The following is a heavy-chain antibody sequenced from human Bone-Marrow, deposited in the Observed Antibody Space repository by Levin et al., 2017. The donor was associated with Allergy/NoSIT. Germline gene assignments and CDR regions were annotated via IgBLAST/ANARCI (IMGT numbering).Heavy chain of an antibody. CDR2: ISDTGAAT. D-gene: IGHD2-8*02. Sequence: GESLKISCAASGFTFSSFAMSWVRQAPGTGLEWVSAISDTGAATFYADSVKGRFTISRDNSKNTLYLQMNSLRAEDTAVYYCSKGESSTGTLMHAYWGQGTLVTVSS. J-gene: IGHJ4*02. CDR3: SKGESSTGTLMHAY. CDR1: GFTFSSFA. V-gene: IGHV3-23*01.